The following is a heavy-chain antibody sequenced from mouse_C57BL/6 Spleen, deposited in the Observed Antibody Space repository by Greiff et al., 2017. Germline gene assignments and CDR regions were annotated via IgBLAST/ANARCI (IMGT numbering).Heavy chain of an antibody. CDR1: GYTFTDYN. D-gene: IGHD2-5*01. CDR3: ARRGYYSNFDY. J-gene: IGHJ2*01. V-gene: IGHV1-18*01. CDR2: INPNNGGT. Sequence: VQLKQPGTELVKPGASVKLSCKASGYTFTDYNMDWVKQSHGKSLEWIGDINPNNGGTIYNQKFKGKATLTVDKSSSTAYMELRSLTSEDTAVYYCARRGYYSNFDYWGQGTTLTVSS.